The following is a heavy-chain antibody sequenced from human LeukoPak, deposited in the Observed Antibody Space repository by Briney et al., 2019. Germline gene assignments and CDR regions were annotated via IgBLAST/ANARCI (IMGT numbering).Heavy chain of an antibody. J-gene: IGHJ6*03. CDR2: INPNSGGT. D-gene: IGHD1-26*01. V-gene: IGHV1-2*02. CDR3: ARGGSQKYYYYYMDV. CDR1: GYTLTGYY. Sequence: EASVKVSCKASGYTLTGYYMHWVRQAPGQGLEWMGWINPNSGGTNYAQKFQGRVTMTRDTSISTAYMELSRLRSDDTAVYYCARGGSQKYYYYYMDVWGKGTTVTVSS.